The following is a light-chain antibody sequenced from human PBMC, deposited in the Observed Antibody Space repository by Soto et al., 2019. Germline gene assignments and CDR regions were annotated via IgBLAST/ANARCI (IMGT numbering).Light chain of an antibody. Sequence: EIHMTQSPSTLSASLGDRVTITCRASQSISSWLAWYQQKPGKALKLLIYKASTLKSGVPSRFSGSGSGTEFTLTISSLQPDDFATYYCQQYNSYSWTFGQGTKVDIK. CDR2: KAS. V-gene: IGKV1-5*03. CDR1: QSISSW. CDR3: QQYNSYSWT. J-gene: IGKJ1*01.